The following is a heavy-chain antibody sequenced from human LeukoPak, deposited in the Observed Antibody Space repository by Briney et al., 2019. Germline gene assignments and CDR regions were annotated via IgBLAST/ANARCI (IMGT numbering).Heavy chain of an antibody. CDR1: GFTFSSYG. Sequence: TGGSLRLSCAASGFTFSSYGMNWVRQAPGKGLEWVSYISSGSTTIYYADSVNGRFTISRDNAKNPLYLQMNSLRDEDTAVYYCARDELLWFVAYWGQGTLVSVSS. CDR3: ARDELLWFVAY. D-gene: IGHD3-10*01. J-gene: IGHJ4*02. V-gene: IGHV3-48*02. CDR2: ISSGSTTI.